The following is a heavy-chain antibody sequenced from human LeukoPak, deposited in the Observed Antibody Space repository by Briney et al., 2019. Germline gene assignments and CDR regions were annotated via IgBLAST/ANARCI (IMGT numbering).Heavy chain of an antibody. CDR3: ARMRSGYYLVDY. V-gene: IGHV3-21*01. D-gene: IGHD3-22*01. J-gene: IGHJ4*02. CDR1: GFTFNSYS. CDR2: ISSSSSYI. Sequence: PGGSLRLSCAASGFTFNSYSMNWVRQAPGKGLEWVSSISSSSSYIYYADSVKGRFTISRDNAKNSLYLQMNSLRAEDTAVYYCARMRSGYYLVDYWGQGTLVTVSS.